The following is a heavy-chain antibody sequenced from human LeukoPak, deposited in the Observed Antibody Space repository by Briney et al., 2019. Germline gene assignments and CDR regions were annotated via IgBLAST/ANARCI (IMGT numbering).Heavy chain of an antibody. D-gene: IGHD5-24*01. CDR1: GFIFDDYA. J-gene: IGHJ4*02. V-gene: IGHV3-9*01. Sequence: PGRSLRLSCAASGFIFDDYAMHWVRQAPGKGLEWVSGISWNSGSRGYADSVKGRFTISRDNAKNSLYLQMNSPRAEDTAIYYCTRVGYIDEGIDYWGQGTLVTVSS. CDR3: TRVGYIDEGIDY. CDR2: ISWNSGSR.